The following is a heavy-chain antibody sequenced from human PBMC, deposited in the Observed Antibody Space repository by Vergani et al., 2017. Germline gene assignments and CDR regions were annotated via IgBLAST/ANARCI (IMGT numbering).Heavy chain of an antibody. J-gene: IGHJ4*02. Sequence: QVQLQASGPGLVKTSETLSLTCSASGAPISYWCWSWLRQPAGKGLEWIGRLCPSGSTNYKPSLKSRVTMSIDTSKNQFSLKLTSVTAADTAVYYCATGAGPFDIWGQGTLVTVSS. CDR1: GAPISYWC. D-gene: IGHD7-27*01. CDR3: ATGAGPFDI. CDR2: LCPSGST. V-gene: IGHV4-4*07.